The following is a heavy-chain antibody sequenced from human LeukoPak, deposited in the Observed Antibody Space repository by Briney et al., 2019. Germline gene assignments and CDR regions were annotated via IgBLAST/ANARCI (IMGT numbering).Heavy chain of an antibody. CDR1: GFTFSTYN. CDR3: ATGAGLYDF. V-gene: IGHV3-21*01. CDR2: ISTGSYYI. D-gene: IGHD2-15*01. J-gene: IGHJ4*02. Sequence: GGSLRLSCGASGFTFSTYNMIWVRQAPGKGLEWVSSISTGSYYISYADSVRGRFTISRDDAKNSLYLHLNSLRADDTAVYYCATGAGLYDFWGQGTLVTVSS.